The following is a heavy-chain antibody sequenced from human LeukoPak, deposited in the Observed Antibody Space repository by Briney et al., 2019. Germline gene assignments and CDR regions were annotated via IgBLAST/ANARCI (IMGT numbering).Heavy chain of an antibody. CDR2: TFYRSKWKN. Sequence: SQTLSLTCAISGDTVSSKSAAWNWIRQSPSRGLEWLGRTFYRSKWKNDYAPSVRSRITINPDTSKNQFSLQLNSVTPDDTAIYYCARTNSGYVDYWGQGTQATVSS. J-gene: IGHJ4*02. D-gene: IGHD6-19*01. V-gene: IGHV6-1*01. CDR3: ARTNSGYVDY. CDR1: GDTVSSKSAA.